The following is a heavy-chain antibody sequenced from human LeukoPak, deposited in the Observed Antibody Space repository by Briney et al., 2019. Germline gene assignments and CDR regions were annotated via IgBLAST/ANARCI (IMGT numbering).Heavy chain of an antibody. J-gene: IGHJ4*02. CDR2: ISAYNGNT. CDR1: GYTFTSYG. D-gene: IGHD2-15*01. CDR3: ATLPYCSGGSCYSGFDY. V-gene: IGHV1-18*01. Sequence: ASVNVSCKSSGYTFTSYGISWVRQAPAQGLEWMGWISAYNGNTNYAQKLQGRVTMTTDTSTSTAYMELRSLRSDDTAVYYCATLPYCSGGSCYSGFDYWGQGTLVTVSS.